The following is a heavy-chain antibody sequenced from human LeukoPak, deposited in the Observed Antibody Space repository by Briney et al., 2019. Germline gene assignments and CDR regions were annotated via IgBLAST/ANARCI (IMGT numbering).Heavy chain of an antibody. CDR2: INPSGGST. CDR1: GYIFTSYY. Sequence: GASVNVSCKASGYIFTSYYMHWVRQAPGQGLEWMGIINPSGGSTSYAQKFQGRVTMTRDTSTSTVYMELSSLRSEDTAVYYCALVGATKTYYFDYWGQGTLVTVSS. J-gene: IGHJ4*02. D-gene: IGHD1-26*01. V-gene: IGHV1-46*01. CDR3: ALVGATKTYYFDY.